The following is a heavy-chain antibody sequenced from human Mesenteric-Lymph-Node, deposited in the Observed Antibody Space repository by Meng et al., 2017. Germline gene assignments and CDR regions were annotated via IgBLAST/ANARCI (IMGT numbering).Heavy chain of an antibody. Sequence: QLQLQESGPGLVKPSETLSLTCSVSAGFISSNNYYWGWIRQPPGKGLEWIGSMYYSGSTYYNPSLKNRVTISRDLSKNQLYLNLYFVTAADTAVYYCGRAPNYWGQGTLVTVSS. CDR3: GRAPNY. CDR2: MYYSGST. CDR1: AGFISSNNYY. J-gene: IGHJ4*02. V-gene: IGHV4-39*07.